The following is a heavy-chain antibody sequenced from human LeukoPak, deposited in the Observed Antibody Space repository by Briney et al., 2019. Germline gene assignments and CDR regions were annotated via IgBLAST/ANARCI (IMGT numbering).Heavy chain of an antibody. CDR3: ARARRVVVGAPYYFDY. V-gene: IGHV4-4*02. Sequence: SGTLSLTCAVSGGSISSSNWWSWVRQPPGKGLEWIGEVYHSGSTNYNPSLKSRVSISVDKSKNPFTLKLSSVTAADTAVYYCARARRVVVGAPYYFDYWGQGTLVTVSS. D-gene: IGHD2-15*01. CDR2: VYHSGST. J-gene: IGHJ4*02. CDR1: GGSISSSNW.